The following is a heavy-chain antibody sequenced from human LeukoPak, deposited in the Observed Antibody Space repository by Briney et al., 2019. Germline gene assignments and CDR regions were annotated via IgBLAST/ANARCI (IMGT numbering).Heavy chain of an antibody. CDR2: INHSGST. CDR3: ARQGDTAMVTLDY. D-gene: IGHD5-18*01. J-gene: IGHJ4*02. Sequence: SETLSLTCAVYGGSFSAYYWSWIRQPPGKGLEWTGEINHSGSTNYNPSLKSRVTISVDTSKNQFSLKLSSVTAADTAVYYCARQGDTAMVTLDYWGQGTLVTVSS. V-gene: IGHV4-34*01. CDR1: GGSFSAYY.